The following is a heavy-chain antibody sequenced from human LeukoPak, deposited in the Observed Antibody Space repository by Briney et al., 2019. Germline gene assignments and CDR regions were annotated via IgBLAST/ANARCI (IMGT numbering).Heavy chain of an antibody. CDR2: INPNSGGT. J-gene: IGHJ4*02. Sequence: GASVKVSCKASGYTFTGYYMHWVRQAPGQGHEWMGWINPNSGGTNYAQKFQGRVTMTRDTSISTAYMELSRLRSDDTAVYYCARDRRVYYDSSGYSWWSFDYWGQGTLVTVSS. CDR1: GYTFTGYY. D-gene: IGHD3-22*01. CDR3: ARDRRVYYDSSGYSWWSFDY. V-gene: IGHV1-2*02.